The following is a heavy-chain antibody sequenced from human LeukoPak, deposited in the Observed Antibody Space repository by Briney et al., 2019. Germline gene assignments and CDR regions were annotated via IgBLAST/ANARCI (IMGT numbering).Heavy chain of an antibody. CDR2: IKPDGSET. CDR3: ARDPISSQGF. D-gene: IGHD6-13*01. V-gene: IGHV3-7*04. Sequence: PGGSLRLSCVASGFTFSSYWMTWVRQAPGRGLEWVANIKPDGSETYYVDYLKGRFTVSRDNAKNSLYLQVSSLRAEDTAVYYCARDPISSQGFWGQGTLVTVSS. J-gene: IGHJ4*02. CDR1: GFTFSSYW.